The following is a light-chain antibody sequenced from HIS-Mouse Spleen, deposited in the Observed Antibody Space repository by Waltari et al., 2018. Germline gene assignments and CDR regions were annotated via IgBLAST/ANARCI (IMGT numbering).Light chain of an antibody. CDR1: QSVSSN. Sequence: EIVMTQSPATLSVSPGERATLSCRASQSVSSNLAWYQQKPGQAPRLLIYGASTRATGSQARFSGSGSGTEFTLTISSLQSEDFAVYYCQQYNNWPPYTFGQGTKLEIK. V-gene: IGKV3-15*01. CDR2: GAS. J-gene: IGKJ2*01. CDR3: QQYNNWPPYT.